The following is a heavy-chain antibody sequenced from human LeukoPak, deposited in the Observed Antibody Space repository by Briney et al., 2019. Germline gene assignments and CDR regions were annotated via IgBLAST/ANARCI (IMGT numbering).Heavy chain of an antibody. Sequence: SETLSLTCTVSGGSISSYYWSWIRQPPGKGLEWIRYIYYSGSTNYNPSLKSRVTISVDTSKNQFSLKLSSVTAADTAVYYCATLGSGSYYNYYYYYGMDVWGQGTTVTVSS. CDR3: ATLGSGSYYNYYYYYGMDV. CDR2: IYYSGST. D-gene: IGHD3-10*01. V-gene: IGHV4-59*01. CDR1: GGSISSYY. J-gene: IGHJ6*02.